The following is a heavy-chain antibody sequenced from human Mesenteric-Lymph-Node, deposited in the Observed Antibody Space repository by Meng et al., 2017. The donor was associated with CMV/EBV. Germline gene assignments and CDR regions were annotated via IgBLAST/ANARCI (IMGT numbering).Heavy chain of an antibody. CDR2: ISGSGGST. CDR1: GFTFSSYA. V-gene: IGHV3-23*01. D-gene: IGHD3-3*01. J-gene: IGHJ4*02. CDR3: AKVGITIFGVDAYYFDY. Sequence: SLKISCAASGFTFSSYAMSWVRQAPGKGLEWVSAISGSGGSTYYADSVKGRFTISRDNSKNTLYLQMNSLRAEDTAVYYCAKVGITIFGVDAYYFDYWGQGTLVTVSS.